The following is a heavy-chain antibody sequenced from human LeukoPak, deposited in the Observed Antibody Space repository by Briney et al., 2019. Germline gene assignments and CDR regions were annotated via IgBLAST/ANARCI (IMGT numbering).Heavy chain of an antibody. CDR2: IYTTGST. CDR1: GGSISNYY. CDR3: ARGKKQWLVYDY. Sequence: SETLSLTCTVSGGSISNYYWSWIRRPAGKGLEWIGRIYTTGSTNYNSSLKSRVTMSVDTSKNQFSLKLTSVTAADTAVYYCARGKKQWLVYDYWGQGTLVTVSS. J-gene: IGHJ4*02. V-gene: IGHV4-4*07. D-gene: IGHD6-19*01.